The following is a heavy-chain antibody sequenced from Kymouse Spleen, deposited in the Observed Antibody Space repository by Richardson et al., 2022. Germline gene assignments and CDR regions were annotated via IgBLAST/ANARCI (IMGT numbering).Heavy chain of an antibody. CDR2: ISSSGSTI. J-gene: IGHJ4*02. D-gene: IGHD3-9*01. V-gene: IGHV3-11*01. CDR1: GFTFSDYY. CDR3: ARSPFYYDILTGYYQYYFDY. Sequence: QVQLVESGGGLVKPGGSLRLSCAASGFTFSDYYMSWIRQAPGKGLEWVSYISSSGSTIYYADSVKGRFTISRDNAKNSLYLQMNSLRAEDTAVYYCARSPFYYDILTGYYQYYFDYWGQGTLVTVSS.